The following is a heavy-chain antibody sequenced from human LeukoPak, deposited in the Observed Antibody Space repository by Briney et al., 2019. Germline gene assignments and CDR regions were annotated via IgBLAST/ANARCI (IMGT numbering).Heavy chain of an antibody. D-gene: IGHD3-10*01. Sequence: SETLSLTCAVSGASISSINWWSWVRQPPGQGLEWIGRIYNSGSTTYNPSLKSRVTMSVDTSKNQFSLKLSSVTAADTAVYYCARDSGTTGEVKFDPWGQGTLVTVSS. CDR1: GASISSINW. CDR2: IYNSGST. CDR3: ARDSGTTGEVKFDP. J-gene: IGHJ5*02. V-gene: IGHV4-4*02.